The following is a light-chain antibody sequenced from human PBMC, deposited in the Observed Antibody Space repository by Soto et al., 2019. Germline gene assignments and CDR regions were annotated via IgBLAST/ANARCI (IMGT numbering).Light chain of an antibody. CDR1: QSVSSN. V-gene: IGKV3-15*01. CDR2: GAS. CDR3: QQYNNWWT. J-gene: IGKJ1*01. Sequence: EIVMTQSPATLSVSPGERATLSCRASQSVSSNLAWYQQKPGQAPRLLIYGASTRATGIPARFSGSGYGTEFTLTISSLQSEDFAVYYCQQYNNWWTFGRGTKVEIK.